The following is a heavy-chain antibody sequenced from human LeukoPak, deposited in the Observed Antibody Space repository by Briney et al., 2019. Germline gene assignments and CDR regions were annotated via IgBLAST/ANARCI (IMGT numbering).Heavy chain of an antibody. CDR2: IKSKTDGGTT. J-gene: IGHJ3*02. Sequence: GGSLRLSCAASGFTFSNAWMSWVRQAPGKGLEWVGRIKSKTDGGTTDYAAPVKGRFTISRDDSKNTLYLQMNSLKTEDTAVYHCSDYYDSSGYYRWSLSDIWGQGTMVTVSS. D-gene: IGHD3-22*01. CDR1: GFTFSNAW. CDR3: SDYYDSSGYYRWSLSDI. V-gene: IGHV3-15*01.